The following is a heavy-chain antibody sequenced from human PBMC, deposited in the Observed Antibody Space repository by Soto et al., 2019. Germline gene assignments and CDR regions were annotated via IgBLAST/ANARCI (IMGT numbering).Heavy chain of an antibody. D-gene: IGHD3-3*01. CDR3: ARVGYDFCLDY. Sequence: QVQLVESGGGVVQPGRSLRLSCAASGFTFSSYAMHWVRQAPGKGLEWVAVISYDGSNKYYADSVKGRFTISRDNSKNTLYLQMNSLRAEDTAVYYCARVGYDFCLDYWGQGTLVTVSS. CDR1: GFTFSSYA. V-gene: IGHV3-30-3*01. J-gene: IGHJ4*02. CDR2: ISYDGSNK.